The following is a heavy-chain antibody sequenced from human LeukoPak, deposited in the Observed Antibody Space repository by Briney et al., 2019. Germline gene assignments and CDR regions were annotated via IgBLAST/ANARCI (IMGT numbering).Heavy chain of an antibody. CDR3: ARVGRGHFNY. CDR2: IYYSGST. J-gene: IGHJ4*02. CDR1: GGSISSYY. D-gene: IGHD3/OR15-3a*01. Sequence: SETLSLTCTVSGGSISSYYWNWIRQPPGKGLEWIGYIYYSGSTKYNPSLESRVTISVDTSKNQFSLKLSSVTAADTAVYYCARVGRGHFNYWGQGTLVTVSS. V-gene: IGHV4-59*01.